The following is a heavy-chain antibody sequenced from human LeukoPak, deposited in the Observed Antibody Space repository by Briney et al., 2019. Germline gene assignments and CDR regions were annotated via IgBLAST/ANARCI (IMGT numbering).Heavy chain of an antibody. Sequence: SETLSLTCTVSGGSISSYYWSWIRQPAGKGLEWIGRIYTSGSTNYNPSLKSRVTMSVDTSKNQFSLKLSSVTAADTAVYYCAREIAYGHSYGYFDYWGQGTLVTVSS. CDR2: IYTSGST. CDR1: GGSISSYY. J-gene: IGHJ4*02. D-gene: IGHD5-18*01. V-gene: IGHV4-4*07. CDR3: AREIAYGHSYGYFDY.